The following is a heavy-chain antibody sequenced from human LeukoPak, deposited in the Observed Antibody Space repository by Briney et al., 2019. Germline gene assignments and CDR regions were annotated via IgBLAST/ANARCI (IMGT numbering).Heavy chain of an antibody. CDR2: IYHSGST. Sequence: SQTLSLTCAVSGGSISSGGYSWSWIRQPPGKGLEWIGYIYHSGSTYYNPSLKSRVTISVDRSKNQFSLKLSSVTAADTAVYYCARVIAVAGTSPGSGYYYGMDVWGQGTTVTVSS. CDR1: GGSISSGGYS. J-gene: IGHJ6*02. D-gene: IGHD6-19*01. CDR3: ARVIAVAGTSPGSGYYYGMDV. V-gene: IGHV4-30-2*01.